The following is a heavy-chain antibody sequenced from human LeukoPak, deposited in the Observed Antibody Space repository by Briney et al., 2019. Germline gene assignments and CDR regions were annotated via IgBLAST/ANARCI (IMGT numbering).Heavy chain of an antibody. Sequence: SGGSLRLSCAASGFTFSSYGMHWVRQAPGKGLEWVAFIRYDGSNKYYADSVKGRFTISRDNSKNTLYLQMNSLRAEDTAVYYCAPRGYSSSLNYYYYYVDVWGKGTTVTVSS. D-gene: IGHD6-13*01. J-gene: IGHJ6*03. CDR2: IRYDGSNK. CDR1: GFTFSSYG. CDR3: APRGYSSSLNYYYYYVDV. V-gene: IGHV3-30*02.